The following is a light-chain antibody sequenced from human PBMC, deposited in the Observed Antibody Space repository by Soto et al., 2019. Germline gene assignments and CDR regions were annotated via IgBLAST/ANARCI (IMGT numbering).Light chain of an antibody. V-gene: IGLV2-23*01. CDR2: EGS. CDR1: SSDVGSYNL. CDR3: CSYAGSSTPHVV. Sequence: QSALTQPASVSGSPGQSITISCTGTSSDVGSYNLVSWYQHHPGKAPKLMIYEGSKRPSGVSNRFSGSKSGNTASLTISGLQAEDEADYYCCSYAGSSTPHVVFGGGTKVTVL. J-gene: IGLJ2*01.